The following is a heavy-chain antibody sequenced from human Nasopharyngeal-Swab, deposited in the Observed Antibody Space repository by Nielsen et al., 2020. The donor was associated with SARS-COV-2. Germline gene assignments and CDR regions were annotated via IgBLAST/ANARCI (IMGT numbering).Heavy chain of an antibody. D-gene: IGHD6-6*01. Sequence: GESLKISCAASGLTVSNNYMTWVRQAPGKGLEWVSIVFSGVSTYYADSVKGRFTISRDNSKNTLYLQMNSLRAEDTAVYYCARPSIAARRNYYYGMDVWGQGTTVTVSS. CDR1: GLTVSNNY. CDR2: VFSGVST. V-gene: IGHV3-66*04. CDR3: ARPSIAARRNYYYGMDV. J-gene: IGHJ6*02.